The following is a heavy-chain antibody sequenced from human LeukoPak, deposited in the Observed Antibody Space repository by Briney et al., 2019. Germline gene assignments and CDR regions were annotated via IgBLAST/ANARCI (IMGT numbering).Heavy chain of an antibody. J-gene: IGHJ4*02. CDR3: ARVGYDSSGYYHFDF. CDR2: ISYDGSNK. V-gene: IGHV3-30-3*01. CDR1: GFTFSSYA. Sequence: GGSLRLSCAASGFTFSSYAMHWVRQAPGKGLEWVAVISYDGSNKYYADSVKGRFTISRDNSKNTLYLQMSSLRAEDTAVYYCARVGYDSSGYYHFDFWGQGTLVTVSS. D-gene: IGHD3-22*01.